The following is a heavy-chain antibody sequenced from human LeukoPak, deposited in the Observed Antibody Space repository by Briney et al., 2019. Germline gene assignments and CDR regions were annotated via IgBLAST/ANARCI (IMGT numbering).Heavy chain of an antibody. CDR1: GYTFTSYG. CDR2: ISAYNGNT. Sequence: ASVKVSCKASGYTFTSYGISWVRQAPGQGLEWMGWISAYNGNTNYAQKLQGRVTMTTDTSTSTAYMELRSLRSDDTAVYYCARDRDYYGSGSYYAFDIWGQGTMVTVSS. D-gene: IGHD3-10*01. V-gene: IGHV1-18*01. J-gene: IGHJ3*02. CDR3: ARDRDYYGSGSYYAFDI.